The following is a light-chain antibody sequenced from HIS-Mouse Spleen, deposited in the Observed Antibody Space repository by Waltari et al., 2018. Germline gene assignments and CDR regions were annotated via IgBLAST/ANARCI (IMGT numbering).Light chain of an antibody. V-gene: IGLV1-40*01. CDR3: QSYDSSLSGSVV. CDR2: GNS. J-gene: IGLJ2*01. Sequence: QSVLTQPPSVSGAPGQRVTISCTGSTPNIGAGYVVPWYQQLPGTAPKLLIYGNSNRPSGVPDRFSGTKSGTSASLAITGLQAEDEADYYCQSYDSSLSGSVVFGGGTKLTVL. CDR1: TPNIGAGYV.